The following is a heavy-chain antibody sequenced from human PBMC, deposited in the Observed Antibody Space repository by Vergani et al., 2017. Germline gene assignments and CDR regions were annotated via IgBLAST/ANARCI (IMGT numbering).Heavy chain of an antibody. CDR1: GYTFVNHP. D-gene: IGHD5-24*01. CDR3: AISPMATNDFDL. J-gene: IGHJ4*02. V-gene: IGHV1-18*04. CDR2: ISPYNHKT. Sequence: QAQLGQSDSEVKKPGDSVTLSCKTSGYTFVNHPINWVRQAPGKGLDWMGWISPYNHKTLYSQKVEGRVTMTADTSSSTVFLELRRLTSDDTAIYYCAISPMATNDFDLWVRGTLVTVSS.